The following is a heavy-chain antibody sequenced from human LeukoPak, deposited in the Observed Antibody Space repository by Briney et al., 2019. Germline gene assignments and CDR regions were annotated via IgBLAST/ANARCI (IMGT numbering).Heavy chain of an antibody. CDR2: IYTSGST. J-gene: IGHJ6*02. V-gene: IGHV4-4*07. Sequence: SETLSLTCTVSGGSISSYYWSWIRQPAGRGLEWIGRIYTSGSTNYNPSLKSRVTMSVDTSKNQFSLKLSSVTAADTAVYYCARGVTTTLYYYYGMDVWGQGTTVTVSS. CDR1: GGSISSYY. D-gene: IGHD4-17*01. CDR3: ARGVTTTLYYYYGMDV.